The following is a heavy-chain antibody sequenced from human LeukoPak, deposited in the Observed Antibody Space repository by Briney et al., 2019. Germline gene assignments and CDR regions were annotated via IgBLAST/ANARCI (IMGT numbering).Heavy chain of an antibody. Sequence: GASVKVSCKASGYTFTSYGISWVRQAPGQGLEWMGWISAYNGNTNYAQKLQGRVTMTTDTSTSTAYMELRSLRSDDTAVYYCARWVLREHPDPNNWFDPWGQGTLVTVSS. CDR1: GYTFTSYG. CDR2: ISAYNGNT. D-gene: IGHD1-26*01. J-gene: IGHJ5*02. V-gene: IGHV1-18*01. CDR3: ARWVLREHPDPNNWFDP.